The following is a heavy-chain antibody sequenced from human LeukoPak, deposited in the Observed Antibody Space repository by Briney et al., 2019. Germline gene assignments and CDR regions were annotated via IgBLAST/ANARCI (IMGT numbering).Heavy chain of an antibody. Sequence: PGGSLRLSCAASGFNFYSYAMTWVRQAPGKGLEWVTCIGRNGGYIYYAASVKGRFTIARDNSAETLYLQLTNLRVEDAAIYYCAKGPLDTPWVPNWDYFDPWGQGTLVTVSS. CDR1: GFNFYSYA. V-gene: IGHV3-23*01. CDR3: AKGPLDTPWVPNWDYFDP. J-gene: IGHJ4*02. D-gene: IGHD1-1*01. CDR2: IGRNGGYI.